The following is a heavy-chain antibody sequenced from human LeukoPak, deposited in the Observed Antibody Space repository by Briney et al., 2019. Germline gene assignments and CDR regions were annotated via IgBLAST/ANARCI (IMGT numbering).Heavy chain of an antibody. CDR1: DYSITNGYY. J-gene: IGHJ4*02. CDR2: IYHSGST. Sequence: SETLSLTCTVSDYSITNGYYWGWIRQPPGKGLEWIGSIYHSGSTYYNPSLKSRVTISVDTSKNQFSLKLSSVTAADTAVYYCATTSYYYDSPDYWGQGTLVTVSS. CDR3: ATTSYYYDSPDY. D-gene: IGHD3-22*01. V-gene: IGHV4-38-2*02.